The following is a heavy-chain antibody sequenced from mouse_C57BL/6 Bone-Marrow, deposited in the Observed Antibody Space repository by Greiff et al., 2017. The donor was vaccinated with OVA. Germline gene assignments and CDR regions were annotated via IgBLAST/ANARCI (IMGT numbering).Heavy chain of an antibody. J-gene: IGHJ4*01. CDR3: AKNGENGYSHYAMDY. CDR1: GFSLTSYG. V-gene: IGHV2-5*01. Sequence: QVQLQQSGPGLVQPSQSLSITCTVSGFSLTSYGVHWVRQSPGKGLEWLGVIWRGGSTDYNAAFMSRLSITKDNSKSQVFFKMNSQQADDTAIYYCAKNGENGYSHYAMDYWGQGTSVTVSS. CDR2: IWRGGST. D-gene: IGHD2-3*01.